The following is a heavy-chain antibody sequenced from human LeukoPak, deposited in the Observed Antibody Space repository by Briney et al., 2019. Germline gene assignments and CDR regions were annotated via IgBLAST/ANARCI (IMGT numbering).Heavy chain of an antibody. CDR3: ARDAVLLWFGELSVSHFDY. CDR2: ISSSSSTI. D-gene: IGHD3-10*01. J-gene: IGHJ4*02. V-gene: IGHV3-48*01. Sequence: GGSLRLSCAASGFTFSSYWMSWVRQAPGKGLEWVSYISSSSSTIYYADSVKGRFTISRDNSKNTLYLQMNSLRAEDTAVYYCARDAVLLWFGELSVSHFDYWGQGTLVTVSS. CDR1: GFTFSSYW.